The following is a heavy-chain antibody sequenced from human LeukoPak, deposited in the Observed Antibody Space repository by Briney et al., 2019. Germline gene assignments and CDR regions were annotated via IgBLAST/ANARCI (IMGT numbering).Heavy chain of an antibody. CDR3: ARAVQGYQDY. D-gene: IGHD3-16*02. V-gene: IGHV6-1*01. CDR2: TYYRSKWYN. CDR1: GDGVSSNSAT. J-gene: IGHJ4*02. Sequence: SQTLSLTCGISGDGVSSNSATWNWIRQSPSRGLEWLGRTYYRSKWYNEYAVSVKGRITINPDTSKNQFSLQLNSVTPEDTALCYCARAVQGYQDYWGQGTLVTVSS.